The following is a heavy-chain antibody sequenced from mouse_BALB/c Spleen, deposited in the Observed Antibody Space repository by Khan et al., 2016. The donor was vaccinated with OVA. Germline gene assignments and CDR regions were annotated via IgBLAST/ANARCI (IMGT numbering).Heavy chain of an antibody. CDR1: GFTFSDYY. CDR2: ISNGGGST. CDR3: ARHGDGRGDAMDY. D-gene: IGHD1-1*02. V-gene: IGHV5-12*02. Sequence: EVELVESGGGLVQPGGSLKLSCATSGFTFSDYYMYWVRQTPEKRLEWVAYISNGGGSTYYQDTVKGRFTISRDNAKNTLYLQMSRLKSEDTAMYYCARHGDGRGDAMDYWGQGTSVTVSS. J-gene: IGHJ4*01.